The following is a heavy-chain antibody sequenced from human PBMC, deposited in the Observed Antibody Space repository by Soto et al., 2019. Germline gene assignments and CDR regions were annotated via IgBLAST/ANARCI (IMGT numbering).Heavy chain of an antibody. J-gene: IGHJ5*01. CDR3: ARGRYCLTGRCFPNWFDS. CDR1: GDSISTVDYF. CDR2: IYKSATT. Sequence: SETLSLTCSVSGDSISTVDYFWAWIRQPPGQALEYIGYIYKSATTYYNPSFESRVAISLDTSKSQFSLNVTSVTAADTAVYFCARGRYCLTGRCFPNWFDSWGQGTLVTVPQ. V-gene: IGHV4-30-4*01. D-gene: IGHD2-15*01.